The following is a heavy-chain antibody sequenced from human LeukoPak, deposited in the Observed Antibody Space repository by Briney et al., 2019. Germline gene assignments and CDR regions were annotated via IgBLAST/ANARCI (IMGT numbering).Heavy chain of an antibody. CDR3: ASEYYYDTSGYYSLAY. D-gene: IGHD3-22*01. CDR2: IFHTGST. CDR1: GGSFSGYY. V-gene: IGHV4-34*12. J-gene: IGHJ4*02. Sequence: SETLSLTCAVYGGSFSGYYWSWIRQPPGKGLEWIGSIFHTGSTYHNPSLKSRVTISVDTSKNQFSLKLSSVTAADTAVYYCASEYYYDTSGYYSLAYWGQGTLVTVSS.